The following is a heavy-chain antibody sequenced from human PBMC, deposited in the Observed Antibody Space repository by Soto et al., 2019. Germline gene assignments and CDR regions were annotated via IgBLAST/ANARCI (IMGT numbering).Heavy chain of an antibody. CDR2: ISYDSGAI. Sequence: PGGPLRLSCPASGFNFDEYSMHWVRQAPGKGLEWVSGISYDSGAIGYADSVKGRFTISRDNPRNSLFLQLNSLRIDDTALYYCAKEYGGDRWIEFWGLGSLVTVSS. D-gene: IGHD2-21*01. V-gene: IGHV3-9*01. J-gene: IGHJ4*01. CDR1: GFNFDEYS. CDR3: AKEYGGDRWIEF.